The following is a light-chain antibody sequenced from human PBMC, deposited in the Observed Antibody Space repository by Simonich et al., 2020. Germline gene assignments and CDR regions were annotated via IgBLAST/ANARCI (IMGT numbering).Light chain of an antibody. J-gene: IGLJ2*01. CDR1: RSDVGSYNL. Sequence: QSARTQPASVSGSPGQSITISCTGTRSDVGSYNLVSWYQQHPGKAPKLMSYEVSKRPSGVSNRFSGSKSGNTASLTISGLQGEDEADYYCCSYAGSSTLVFGGGTKLTVL. V-gene: IGLV2-23*02. CDR3: CSYAGSSTLV. CDR2: EVS.